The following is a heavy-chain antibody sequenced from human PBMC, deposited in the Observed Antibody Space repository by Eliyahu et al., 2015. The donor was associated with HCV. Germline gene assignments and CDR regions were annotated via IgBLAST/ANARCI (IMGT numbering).Heavy chain of an antibody. Sequence: QVQLVESGGGVVQPGRSLRLSCAAXGFTFSSXGMXWVRQAPGKGLXWVAVISYDGSNKYYADSVKGRFTISRDNSKNTLYLQMNSLRAEDTAVYYCAKDDRYYYDSSGYSYFDYWGQGTLVTVSS. J-gene: IGHJ4*02. D-gene: IGHD3-22*01. CDR3: AKDDRYYYDSSGYSYFDY. V-gene: IGHV3-30*18. CDR2: ISYDGSNK. CDR1: GFTFSSXG.